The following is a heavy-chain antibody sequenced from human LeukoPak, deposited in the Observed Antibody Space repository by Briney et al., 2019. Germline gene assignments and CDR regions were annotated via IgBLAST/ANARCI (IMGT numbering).Heavy chain of an antibody. Sequence: PGGSLRLSCAASGFTFSSYAMSWVRQAPGKGLEWVSAISGSGGSTYYADSVKGRFTISRDNSKNTLYLQMNSLRAEDTAVYYCAKESGYSGSYHEYFQHWGQGTLVTVSS. V-gene: IGHV3-23*01. CDR2: ISGSGGST. CDR3: AKESGYSGSYHEYFQH. J-gene: IGHJ1*01. CDR1: GFTFSSYA. D-gene: IGHD1-26*01.